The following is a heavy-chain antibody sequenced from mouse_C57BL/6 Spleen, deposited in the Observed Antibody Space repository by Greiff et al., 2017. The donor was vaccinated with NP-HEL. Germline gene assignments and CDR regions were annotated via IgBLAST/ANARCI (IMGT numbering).Heavy chain of an antibody. Sequence: QVQLQQSGAELVRPGASVKLSCKASGYTFTDYYINWVKQRPGQGLEWIARIYPGSGNTYYNEKFKGKATLTAEKSSSTAYMQLSSLTSEDSAVYFCARGDTGAMDYWGQGTSVTVSS. CDR3: ARGDTGAMDY. D-gene: IGHD1-1*01. CDR2: IYPGSGNT. CDR1: GYTFTDYY. J-gene: IGHJ4*01. V-gene: IGHV1-76*01.